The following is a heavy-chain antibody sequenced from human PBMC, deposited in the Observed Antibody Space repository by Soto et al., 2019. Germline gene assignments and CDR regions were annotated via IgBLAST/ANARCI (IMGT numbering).Heavy chain of an antibody. V-gene: IGHV3-33*01. Sequence: QVPLVESGGGVAQPGRSLRLSCTVSGFTFSGHAMHWVRQAPGKGLEWVTQIWYDGSNKYYAGSVKGRFTISRDNSKNTLYLQMNSLRVEDTAVYYCARDGQGLAPYALDVWGQGTSVTVSS. CDR1: GFTFSGHA. J-gene: IGHJ6*02. D-gene: IGHD6-19*01. CDR3: ARDGQGLAPYALDV. CDR2: IWYDGSNK.